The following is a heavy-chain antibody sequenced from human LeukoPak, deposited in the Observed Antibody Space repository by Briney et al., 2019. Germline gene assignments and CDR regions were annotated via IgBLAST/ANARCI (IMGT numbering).Heavy chain of an antibody. J-gene: IGHJ4*02. CDR2: ISGSGGST. V-gene: IGHV3-23*01. D-gene: IGHD6-19*01. CDR1: GCTFSSYA. Sequence: GGSLTLSCAASGCTFSSYAMSWIRQPPGKGLEWVSAISGSGGSTYYADSVKGRFTISRDNSKNTLYLQMNSLRAEDTAVYYCAKEKRSSGWYDWGQGTLVTVS. CDR3: AKEKRSSGWYD.